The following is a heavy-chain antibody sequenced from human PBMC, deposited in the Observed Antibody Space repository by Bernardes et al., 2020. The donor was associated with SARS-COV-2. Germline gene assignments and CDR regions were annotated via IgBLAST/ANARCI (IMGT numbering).Heavy chain of an antibody. CDR2: INPNSGAT. CDR1: GYTFIGYY. V-gene: IGHV1-2*02. J-gene: IGHJ4*02. D-gene: IGHD1-20*01. CDR3: ARSSITTLPNFDY. Sequence: ASVKVSCKASGYTFIGYYIHWVRQAPGQGLEWMTWINPNSGATNYAQKFQGRVTMTRDKSISTVYMEVNSLRFDDTAVYYCARSSITTLPNFDYWGQGTLVTVSS.